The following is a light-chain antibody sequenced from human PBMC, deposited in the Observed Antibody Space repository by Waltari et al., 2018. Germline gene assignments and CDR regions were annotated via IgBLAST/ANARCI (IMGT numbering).Light chain of an antibody. CDR2: AAS. CDR3: QQSYSTPALT. J-gene: IGKJ4*01. CDR1: QVILGY. Sequence: TQLTQSPSSLAASVGARVTISCRTSQVILGYLPWYQQKPGKAPKLLIYAASTLQSGVPSRFSGSGSGMDFNITISNLQPEDFATYYCQQSYSTPALTFGGGTKVEIK. V-gene: IGKV1-39*01.